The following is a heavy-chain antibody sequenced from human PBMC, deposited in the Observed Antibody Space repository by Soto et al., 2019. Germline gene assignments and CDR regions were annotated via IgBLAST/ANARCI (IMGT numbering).Heavy chain of an antibody. CDR2: ISYSGTA. CDR3: ADQDSTSPFFGY. Sequence: ASETLSLTCSVSGGSFSSYYWTWIRQPPGKGLEYIGSISYSGTANYNPSLRSRLTISVDTSKSQFSLKVSSVTAADTAVYYCADQDSTSPFFGYWGQGTLVTVSS. D-gene: IGHD6-6*01. CDR1: GGSFSSYY. V-gene: IGHV4-59*01. J-gene: IGHJ4*02.